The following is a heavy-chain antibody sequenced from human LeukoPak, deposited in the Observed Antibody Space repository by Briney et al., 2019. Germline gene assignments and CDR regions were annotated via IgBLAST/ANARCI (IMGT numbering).Heavy chain of an antibody. J-gene: IGHJ4*02. D-gene: IGHD3-3*01. V-gene: IGHV3-7*01. CDR1: GFTFSNYW. CDR3: ARDFWGAYRVDYFDC. Sequence: GGSPRLSCAASGFTFSNYWMSWVRRAPGKGLEWVANIKQDGSETYYVDSVRGRFTISRDNAKKSLCLQMNSLRAEDTAVYYCARDFWGAYRVDYFDCWGQGTLVTVSS. CDR2: IKQDGSET.